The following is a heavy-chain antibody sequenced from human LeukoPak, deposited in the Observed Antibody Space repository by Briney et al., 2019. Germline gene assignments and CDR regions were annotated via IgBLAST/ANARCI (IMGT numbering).Heavy chain of an antibody. CDR2: IIPILGTA. CDR1: GGTFGSYA. J-gene: IGHJ4*02. CDR3: ARGPVSDSSDYLLV. Sequence: SVKVSCKASGGTFGSYAISWVRQAPGQGLEWMGRIIPILGTANYAQKFQGRVTITADKSTSTAYMELSSLRSEDTAVYYCARGPVSDSSDYLLVWGQGTLVTVSS. V-gene: IGHV1-69*04. D-gene: IGHD3-22*01.